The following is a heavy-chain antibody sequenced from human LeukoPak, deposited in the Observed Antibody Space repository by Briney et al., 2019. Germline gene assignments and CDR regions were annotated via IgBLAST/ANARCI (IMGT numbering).Heavy chain of an antibody. Sequence: GGSLRPPCQPPGFTFITLSLNGFPQPPGKEWEWVSYISSSSGTIYYTDSVKGRFTISRDNAKNSLYLQMNSLRAEDTAVYYCARDRLRADYWGQGTLVTVSS. CDR2: ISSSSGTI. CDR3: ARDRLRADY. J-gene: IGHJ4*02. CDR1: GFTFITLS. V-gene: IGHV3-48*01.